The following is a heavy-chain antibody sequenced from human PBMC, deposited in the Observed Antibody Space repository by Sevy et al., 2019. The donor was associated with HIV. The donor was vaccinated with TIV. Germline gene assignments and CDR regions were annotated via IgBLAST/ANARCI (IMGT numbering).Heavy chain of an antibody. D-gene: IGHD3-10*01. V-gene: IGHV3-21*01. CDR2: ISSSSSYI. J-gene: IGHJ4*02. Sequence: GSLRLSCAASGFTFSSYSMNWVRQAPGKGLEWVSSISSSSSYIYYADSVKGRFTISRDNAKNSLYLQMNSLRAEDTAVYYCARDGGVGTMVRGVISPSDYWGQGTLVTVSS. CDR1: GFTFSSYS. CDR3: ARDGGVGTMVRGVISPSDY.